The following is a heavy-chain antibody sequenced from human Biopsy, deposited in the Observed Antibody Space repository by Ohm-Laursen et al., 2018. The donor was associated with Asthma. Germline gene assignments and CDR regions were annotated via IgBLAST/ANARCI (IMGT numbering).Heavy chain of an antibody. CDR3: ASPSSSREILYYYYNMDI. D-gene: IGHD6-13*01. V-gene: IGHV1-69*06. CDR2: ISPVFGST. CDR1: GGTFGNYA. Sequence: SVKASCKASGGTFGNYAISWVRQAPGLGLEWMGGISPVFGSTNIAQKFQGRVTISADIFTKTAYLEVSSLRSDDTAVYYCASPSSSREILYYYYNMDIWGQGTTVTV. J-gene: IGHJ6*02.